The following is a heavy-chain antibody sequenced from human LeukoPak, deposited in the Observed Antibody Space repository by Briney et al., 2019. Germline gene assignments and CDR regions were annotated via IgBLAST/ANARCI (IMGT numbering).Heavy chain of an antibody. V-gene: IGHV4-39*01. Sequence: SETLSLTCTVSGGSITSSSYYWGWIRQPPGKGLEWIGTIYYSGSTYYNPSLKSRVTISVDTSKNQFSLKLSSVTAADTAVYYYARRPVSSNFDYWGQGTLVTVSS. CDR3: ARRPVSSNFDY. CDR1: GGSITSSSYY. J-gene: IGHJ4*02. CDR2: IYYSGST. D-gene: IGHD3-10*01.